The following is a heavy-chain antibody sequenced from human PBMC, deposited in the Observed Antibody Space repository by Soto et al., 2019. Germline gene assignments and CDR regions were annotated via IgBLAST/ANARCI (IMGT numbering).Heavy chain of an antibody. J-gene: IGHJ6*03. CDR3: ARASYYDFWSGYYHANYYYDYMDV. V-gene: IGHV1-8*01. Sequence: QVQLVQSGAEVKKPGASVKVSCKASGYTFTSYDINWVRQATGQGLEWMGWMNPNSGNTGYAQKFQGRVTMTRNTSISTAYMELSSLRSEDTAVYYCARASYYDFWSGYYHANYYYDYMDVWGKGTTVTVSS. D-gene: IGHD3-3*01. CDR2: MNPNSGNT. CDR1: GYTFTSYD.